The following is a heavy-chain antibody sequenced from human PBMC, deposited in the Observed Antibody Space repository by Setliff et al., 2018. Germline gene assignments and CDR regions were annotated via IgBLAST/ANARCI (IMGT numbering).Heavy chain of an antibody. J-gene: IGHJ1*01. V-gene: IGHV4-4*07. CDR3: ASRNSDGGPEYFQH. CDR2: VYSNGGT. D-gene: IGHD1-26*01. CDR1: GGSINNYY. Sequence: ASETLSLTCTVSGGSINNYYWSWIRQPAGKGLEWIGRVYSNGGTNFNPSLKSRVTMSVDASKNQISLKLMSVTAADTAVYYCASRNSDGGPEYFQHWGQGALVTVSS.